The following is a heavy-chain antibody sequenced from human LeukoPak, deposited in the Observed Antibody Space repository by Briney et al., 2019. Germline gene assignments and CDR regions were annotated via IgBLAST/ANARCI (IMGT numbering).Heavy chain of an antibody. CDR1: GFTFSSYA. D-gene: IGHD2-15*01. Sequence: GRSLRLSCAASGFTFSSYAMHWVRQAPGKGLEWVAVMSYDGGHKYYADSVKGRFTISRDNSKNTLYLQMNSLGAEDTAVYYCAKGQLVDYGMDVWGQGTTVTVSS. V-gene: IGHV3-30*18. CDR2: MSYDGGHK. CDR3: AKGQLVDYGMDV. J-gene: IGHJ6*02.